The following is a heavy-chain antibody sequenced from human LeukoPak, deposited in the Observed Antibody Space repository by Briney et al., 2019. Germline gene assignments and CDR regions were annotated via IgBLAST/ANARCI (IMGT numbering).Heavy chain of an antibody. D-gene: IGHD1-26*01. J-gene: IGHJ6*02. CDR3: ARGPYSGSSYYYYGMDV. CDR1: GFTLSSSG. Sequence: GRSLRLSCAAAGFTLSSSGMHWVRQAPGKGLEWVAVIWYDGINKYYADSVKGRFTISRDNSKNTLYLQMNSLRAEDTAVYYCARGPYSGSSYYYYGMDVWGQGTTVTVSS. CDR2: IWYDGINK. V-gene: IGHV3-33*01.